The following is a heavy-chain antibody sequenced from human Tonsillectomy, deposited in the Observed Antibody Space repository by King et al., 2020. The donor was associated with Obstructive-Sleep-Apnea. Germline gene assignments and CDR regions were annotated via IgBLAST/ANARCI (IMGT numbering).Heavy chain of an antibody. D-gene: IGHD4-23*01. CDR1: GGSISSYY. J-gene: IGHJ4*02. CDR2: IYYSGST. Sequence: VQLQESGPGLVKPSETLSLTCTVSGGSISSYYWSWIRQPPGKGLEWIGYIYYSGSTNYNPSLKSRVTISVDTSKNQFSLKLSSVTAADTAVYYCARVPRSRWYFDYWGQGTLVTVSS. V-gene: IGHV4-59*01. CDR3: ARVPRSRWYFDY.